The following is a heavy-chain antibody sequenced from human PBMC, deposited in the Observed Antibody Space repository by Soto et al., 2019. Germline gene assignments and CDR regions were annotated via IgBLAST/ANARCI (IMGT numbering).Heavy chain of an antibody. J-gene: IGHJ6*03. CDR1: GYTFTSYG. V-gene: IGHV1-18*01. D-gene: IGHD6-19*01. CDR2: ISAYNGNT. Sequence: QVQLVQSGAEVKKPGASVKVSCKASGYTFTSYGISWVRQAPGLGLEWMGWISAYNGNTNYAQKLQGRVTMTTDTSTSTAYTELRSLRSDDTAVYYCARGGVWIAVAGPSFYYYMDVWGKGTTVTVSS. CDR3: ARGGVWIAVAGPSFYYYMDV.